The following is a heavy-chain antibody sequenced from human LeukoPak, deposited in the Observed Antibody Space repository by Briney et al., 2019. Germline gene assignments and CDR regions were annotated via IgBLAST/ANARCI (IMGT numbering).Heavy chain of an antibody. CDR1: GYSISGGYY. J-gene: IGHJ4*02. CDR3: ARSSVTSASQVIDY. CDR2: RYHSGST. Sequence: SETLSLTCVVSGYSISGGYYWGWIRQPPGKGLEWIGSRYHSGSTYYNPSLKSRVTMSVDTSKNQFSLKLSSVTAADTAVYYCARSSVTSASQVIDYWGPGTLVTVSS. V-gene: IGHV4-38-2*01. D-gene: IGHD2-21*02.